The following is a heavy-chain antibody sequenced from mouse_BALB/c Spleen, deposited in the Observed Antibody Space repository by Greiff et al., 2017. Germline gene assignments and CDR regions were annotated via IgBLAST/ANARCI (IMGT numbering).Heavy chain of an antibody. Sequence: QVQLKESGAELAKPGASVKMSCKASGYTFTSYWMHWVKQRPGQGLEWIGYINPSTGYTEYNQKFKDKATLTADKSSSTAYMQLSSLTSEDSAVYYCARWGMIVYAMDYWGQGTSVTVSS. CDR2: INPSTGYT. J-gene: IGHJ4*01. D-gene: IGHD2-4*01. CDR1: GYTFTSYW. CDR3: ARWGMIVYAMDY. V-gene: IGHV1-7*01.